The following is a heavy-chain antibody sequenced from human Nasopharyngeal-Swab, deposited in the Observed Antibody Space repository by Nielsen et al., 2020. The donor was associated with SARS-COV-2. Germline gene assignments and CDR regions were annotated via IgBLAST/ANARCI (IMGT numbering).Heavy chain of an antibody. J-gene: IGHJ6*02. CDR3: ARAGGAYCGSDCYYYYGMDV. Sequence: RQAPGKGLEWVSYISSSGSTIYYADSVKGRFTISRDNAKNSLYLQMNSLRAEDTAVYYCARAGGAYCGSDCYYYYGMDVWGQGTTVTVSS. D-gene: IGHD2-21*02. CDR2: ISSSGSTI. V-gene: IGHV3-11*04.